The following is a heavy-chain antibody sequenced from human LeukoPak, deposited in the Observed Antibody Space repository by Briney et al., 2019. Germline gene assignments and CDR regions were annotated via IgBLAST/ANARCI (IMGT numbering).Heavy chain of an antibody. J-gene: IGHJ4*02. D-gene: IGHD3-16*01. CDR2: VYYNGIT. V-gene: IGHV4-59*01. CDR1: GVSISSYF. CDR3: ASQSGGATFH. Sequence: SETLSLTCTVSGVSISSYFWSWIRQPPGKGLEWIGYVYYNGITNYNPSLKSRVSISLDTSKNQFSLNLNSVTAADTAVYYCASQSGGATFHWGQGTLVTVSS.